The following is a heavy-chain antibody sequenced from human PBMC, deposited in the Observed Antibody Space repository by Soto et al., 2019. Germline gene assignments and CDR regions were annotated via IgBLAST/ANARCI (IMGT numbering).Heavy chain of an antibody. Sequence: QVQLQESGPGLVKPSQTLSLTCTVSGASITTDGHYWSWIRQHPGKGLEWIGYIYHTGITYYNPSLKRRLIISVDTSENHFSLKLSSVTAADTAVYYCARGDEGVLTSKFDPWGQGTLVTVSS. J-gene: IGHJ5*02. V-gene: IGHV4-31*03. D-gene: IGHD6-13*01. CDR2: IYHTGIT. CDR1: GASITTDGHY. CDR3: ARGDEGVLTSKFDP.